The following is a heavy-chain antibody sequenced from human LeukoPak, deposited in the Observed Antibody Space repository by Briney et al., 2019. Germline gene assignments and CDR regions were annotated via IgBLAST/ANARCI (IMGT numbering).Heavy chain of an antibody. CDR3: AEDNSRHGYFDY. J-gene: IGHJ4*02. CDR1: GFTFSIYA. Sequence: PGGSLRLSCAASGFTFSIYAMSWVRQAPGKGLEWVSGVSGSGGTTYYADPVKGRFTISRDNSKNTLYLQMNSLRAEDTAVYYCAEDNSRHGYFDYWGQGTLVTVSS. V-gene: IGHV3-23*01. CDR2: VSGSGGTT.